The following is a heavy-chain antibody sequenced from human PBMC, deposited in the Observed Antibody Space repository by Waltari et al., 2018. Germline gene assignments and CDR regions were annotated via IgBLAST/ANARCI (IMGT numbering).Heavy chain of an antibody. J-gene: IGHJ6*02. CDR2: IIPIFSTA. V-gene: IGHV1-69*13. D-gene: IGHD6-19*01. CDR3: AREISIAVAGGYYYYYGMDV. Sequence: QVQLVQSGAEVKKPGSSVKVSCKASGGTFSSYAISWVRQAPGQGLGWMGGIIPIFSTANYAQKFQGRVTITADESTSTAYMELSSLRSEDTAVYYCAREISIAVAGGYYYYYGMDVWGQGTTVTVSS. CDR1: GGTFSSYA.